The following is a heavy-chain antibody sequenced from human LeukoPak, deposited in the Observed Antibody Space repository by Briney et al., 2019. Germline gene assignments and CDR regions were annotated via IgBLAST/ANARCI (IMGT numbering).Heavy chain of an antibody. Sequence: GGSLRLPCAASGFTFSSYAMSWVRQAPGKGLEWVSAISGSGGSTYYADSVKGRFTISRDNSKNTLYLQMNSLRAEDTAVYYCASAGGPEYSSSFNWFDPWGQGTLVTVSS. V-gene: IGHV3-23*01. CDR2: ISGSGGST. J-gene: IGHJ5*02. D-gene: IGHD6-6*01. CDR1: GFTFSSYA. CDR3: ASAGGPEYSSSFNWFDP.